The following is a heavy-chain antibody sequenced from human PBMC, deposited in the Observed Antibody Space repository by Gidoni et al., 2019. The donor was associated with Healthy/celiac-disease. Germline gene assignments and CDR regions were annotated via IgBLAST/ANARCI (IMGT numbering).Heavy chain of an antibody. D-gene: IGHD3-9*01. CDR2: ISGSGGST. J-gene: IGHJ4*02. CDR1: GFTFSSYA. V-gene: IGHV3-23*01. Sequence: EVQLLESGGGLVQPGGSLRLSCAASGFTFSSYAMSWVRQAPGKGLEWVSAISGSGGSTYYADSVKGRFTISRDNSKNTLYLQMNSLRAEDTAVYYCATSPYDILTGFDYWGQGTLVTVSS. CDR3: ATSPYDILTGFDY.